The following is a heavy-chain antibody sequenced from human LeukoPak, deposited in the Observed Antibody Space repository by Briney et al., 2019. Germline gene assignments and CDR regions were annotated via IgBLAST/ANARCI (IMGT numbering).Heavy chain of an antibody. V-gene: IGHV3-7*03. CDR2: IKQDGSEK. CDR3: ARVGYSSSWYLLLTTYYFDY. CDR1: GFTFSSYA. Sequence: GGSLRLSCAASGFTFSSYAMSWDRQAPGKGLEWVANIKQDGSEKYYVDSVKGRFTISRDNAKNSLYLQMNSLRAEDTAVYYCARVGYSSSWYLLLTTYYFDYWGQGTLVTVSS. J-gene: IGHJ4*02. D-gene: IGHD6-13*01.